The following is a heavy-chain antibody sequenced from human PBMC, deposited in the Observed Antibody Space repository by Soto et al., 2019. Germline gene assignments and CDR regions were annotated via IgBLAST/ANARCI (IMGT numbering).Heavy chain of an antibody. CDR2: ISAYNGDT. V-gene: IGHV1-18*01. Sequence: GASVKVSCKASGYTFTSYGYAWVRQAPGQGLEWMGWISAYNGDTNYAQKFQDRVTLTTDTSTTTAHMELRNLGSDDTAVYYCAISGAYCPRLTCLFDSFWGLGTLVIVSS. CDR3: AISGAYCPRLTCLFDSF. CDR1: GYTFTSYG. D-gene: IGHD7-27*01. J-gene: IGHJ4*02.